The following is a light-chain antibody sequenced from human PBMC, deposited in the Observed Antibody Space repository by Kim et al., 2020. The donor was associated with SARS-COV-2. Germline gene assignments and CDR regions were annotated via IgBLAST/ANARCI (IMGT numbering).Light chain of an antibody. J-gene: IGLJ3*02. CDR3: CLSYSGVYWV. V-gene: IGLV7-46*01. CDR2: NTK. Sequence: GETVTLACGSSTGSVTDGHYPYWFQQKPGQAPRTLIYNTKKKTSWTHARFSGSLLGGKAALTLSGAQPEDEADYYCCLSYSGVYWVFGGGTQLTVL. CDR1: TGSVTDGHY.